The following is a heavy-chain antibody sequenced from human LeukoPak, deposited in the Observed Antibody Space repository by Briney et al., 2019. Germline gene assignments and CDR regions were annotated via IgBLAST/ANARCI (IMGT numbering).Heavy chain of an antibody. V-gene: IGHV3-23*01. CDR1: GFTFGSFA. D-gene: IGHD2-2*01. CDR3: AKDGSWGDYQFYFYMDV. J-gene: IGHJ6*03. Sequence: GGSLRLSCEASGFTFGSFAMSWVRQAPGKGLQWLSGISASGYYTYYADSVKGRFTISRDNSKNALFIGMTSLRAEDTAVYYCAKDGSWGDYQFYFYMDVWGKGTTVTVSS. CDR2: ISASGYYT.